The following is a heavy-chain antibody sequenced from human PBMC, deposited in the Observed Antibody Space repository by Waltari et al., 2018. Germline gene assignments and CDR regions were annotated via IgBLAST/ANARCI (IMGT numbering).Heavy chain of an antibody. CDR2: IKSKTEGGTT. D-gene: IGHD3-3*01. CDR1: GFTFSNAW. Sequence: EVQLVESGGGLVKPGGSLRLSCAASGFTFSNAWMSWVRQAPGKGLEWVGRIKSKTEGGTTDYAAPVKGRFTISRDDSKNTLYLQMNSLKTEDTAVYYCTTDSEYDFWSGYYFDYWGQGTLVTVSS. V-gene: IGHV3-15*01. CDR3: TTDSEYDFWSGYYFDY. J-gene: IGHJ4*02.